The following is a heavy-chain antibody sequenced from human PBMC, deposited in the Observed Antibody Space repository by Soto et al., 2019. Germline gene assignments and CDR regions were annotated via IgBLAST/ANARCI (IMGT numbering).Heavy chain of an antibody. J-gene: IGHJ3*02. D-gene: IGHD2-15*01. CDR2: IIPILGIA. V-gene: IGHV1-69*02. CDR1: GGTFSSYT. Sequence: QVQLVQSGAEVQKPGSSVKVSCKASGGTFSSYTISWVRQAPGQGLEWMGRIIPILGIANYAQKFQGRVTITADKSTSTAYMELSSLRSEDTAVYYCARGNCSGGSCYSWSAFDIWGQGTMVTVSS. CDR3: ARGNCSGGSCYSWSAFDI.